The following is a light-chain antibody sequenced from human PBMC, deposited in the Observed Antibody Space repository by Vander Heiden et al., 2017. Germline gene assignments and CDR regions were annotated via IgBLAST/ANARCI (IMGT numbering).Light chain of an antibody. CDR2: DDS. Sequence: SYVLTHPHPLSVAPGQTARIPCGGNNIGSKGVHWYQQKPGQAPVLVVYDDSDRPSGIPERFSGSNAGNTATLTISRVEAGDEADYYCQVWDSSSDHYVFGSGTKVTVL. V-gene: IGLV3-21*02. CDR1: NIGSKG. J-gene: IGLJ1*01. CDR3: QVWDSSSDHYV.